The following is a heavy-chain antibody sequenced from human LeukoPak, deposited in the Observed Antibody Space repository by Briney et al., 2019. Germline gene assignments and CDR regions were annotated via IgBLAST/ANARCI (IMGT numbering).Heavy chain of an antibody. CDR1: GFTFSSYW. D-gene: IGHD3-3*01. CDR2: IKQDGSEK. CDR3: ARANYDFWSGYLSELGGYFDY. V-gene: IGHV3-7*01. J-gene: IGHJ4*02. Sequence: PGGSLRLSCAASGFTFSSYWMSWVRQAPGKGLEWVANIKQDGSEKYYVDSVKGRFTISRDNAKNSLYLQMNSLRDEDTAVYYCARANYDFWSGYLSELGGYFDYWGQGTLVTVSS.